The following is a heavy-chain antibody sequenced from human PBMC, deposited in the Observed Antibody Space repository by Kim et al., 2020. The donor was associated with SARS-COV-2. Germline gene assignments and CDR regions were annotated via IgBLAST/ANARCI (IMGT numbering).Heavy chain of an antibody. Sequence: GGSLRLSCTASGFTFGDYAMSWVRQAPGKGLEWVGFIRSKAYGGTTEYAASVKGRFTISRDDSKSIAYLQMNSLKTEDTAVYYCTRDCSSTSCHYYYYYGMDVWGQGTTVTVSS. CDR1: GFTFGDYA. CDR2: IRSKAYGGTT. D-gene: IGHD2-2*01. V-gene: IGHV3-49*04. J-gene: IGHJ6*02. CDR3: TRDCSSTSCHYYYYYGMDV.